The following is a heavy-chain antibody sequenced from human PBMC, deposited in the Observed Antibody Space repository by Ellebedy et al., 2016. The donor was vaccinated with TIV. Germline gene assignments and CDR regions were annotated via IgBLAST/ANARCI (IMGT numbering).Heavy chain of an antibody. Sequence: GGSLRLXXAASGFTVSSNYMSWVRQAPGKGLEWVSVIYSGGSTYYADSVKGRFTISRDNSKNTLYLQMNSLRAEDTAVYYCAREAYSSGWYSFSRNDAFDIWGQGTMVTVSS. CDR2: IYSGGST. CDR3: AREAYSSGWYSFSRNDAFDI. J-gene: IGHJ3*02. CDR1: GFTVSSNY. D-gene: IGHD6-19*01. V-gene: IGHV3-53*01.